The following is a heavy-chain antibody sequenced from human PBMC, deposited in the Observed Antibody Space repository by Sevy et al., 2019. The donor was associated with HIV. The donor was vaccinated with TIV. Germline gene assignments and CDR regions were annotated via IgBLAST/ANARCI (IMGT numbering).Heavy chain of an antibody. CDR3: ARGRPFDY. CDR1: GFTFSSYS. J-gene: IGHJ4*02. CDR2: ISSSSSYI. V-gene: IGHV3-21*01. Sequence: GGSLRLSCAASGFTFSSYSMNWVRQAPGKGLEWVSSISSSSSYIYYAHSVKGRFTISRDNAKNSLYLQMNSLRAEDTAVYYCARGRPFDYWGQGTLVTVSS.